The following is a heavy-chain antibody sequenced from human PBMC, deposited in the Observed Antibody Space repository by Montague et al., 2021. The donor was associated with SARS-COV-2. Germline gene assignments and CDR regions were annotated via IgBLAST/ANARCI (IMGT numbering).Heavy chain of an antibody. D-gene: IGHD3-10*01. Sequence: PALVKPTQTLTLTCTFSGFSLSTSGVGVGWFRKPPGKALEWLALIYWDGDKHYSPSLRSRLTITKDTSNNQVVLTMTNMDPVDTATYYCAHRAGKWFGESRKYYFDYWGQGTLVTVSS. CDR2: IYWDGDK. CDR1: GFSLSTSGVG. V-gene: IGHV2-5*02. CDR3: AHRAGKWFGESRKYYFDY. J-gene: IGHJ4*02.